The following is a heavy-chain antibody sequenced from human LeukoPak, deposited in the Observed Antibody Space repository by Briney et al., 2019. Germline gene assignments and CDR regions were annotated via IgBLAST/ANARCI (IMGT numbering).Heavy chain of an antibody. CDR3: AKDHGDWSFDY. V-gene: IGHV3-30-3*01. Sequence: GTSLRLSCVASGFSFSSYSIHWVRRVPGKGLEWVAVMSVNGVNKYYADSVRGRFTVSRDNSKNTLYLQMTSLRAADTAVYYCAKDHGDWSFDYWGQGTLVTVSP. J-gene: IGHJ4*02. CDR2: MSVNGVNK. CDR1: GFSFSSYS. D-gene: IGHD4-17*01.